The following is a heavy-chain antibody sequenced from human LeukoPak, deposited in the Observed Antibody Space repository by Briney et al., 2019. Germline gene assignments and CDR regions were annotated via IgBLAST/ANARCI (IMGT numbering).Heavy chain of an antibody. J-gene: IGHJ4*02. CDR3: ARGGGPTYYDILTGYWAPFDY. CDR2: IIPIFGTA. V-gene: IGHV1-69*13. CDR1: GGTFSSYA. Sequence: SVKVSCKASGGTFSSYAISWVRQAPGQGLEWMGGIIPIFGTANYAQKFQGRVTITADESTSTAYMEPSSLRSEDTAVYYCARGGGPTYYDILTGYWAPFDYWGQGTLVTVSS. D-gene: IGHD3-9*01.